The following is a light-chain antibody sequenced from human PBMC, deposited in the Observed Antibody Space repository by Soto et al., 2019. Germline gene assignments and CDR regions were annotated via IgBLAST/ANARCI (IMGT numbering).Light chain of an antibody. CDR2: LAS. CDR3: LQAAQSPLT. J-gene: IGKJ5*01. Sequence: DIVLTQSPLSLPVTPGEPASISCRSSQSLLQSNGNNHVDWYLQRPGQSPQLLLYLASSRASGVHDWFSGSGSGTEFSLEISRVEAEDVGVYYCLQAAQSPLTFGQGTRLEI. CDR1: QSLLQSNGNNH. V-gene: IGKV2-28*01.